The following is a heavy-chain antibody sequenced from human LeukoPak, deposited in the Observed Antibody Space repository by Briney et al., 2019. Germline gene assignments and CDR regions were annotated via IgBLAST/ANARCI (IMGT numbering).Heavy chain of an antibody. Sequence: PGGSLRLSCVASGFTFSNYAMIWVRQAPGKGPQWVSVISAGGVSLFSGSGSAAYYADSVGGRFTISRDNSKNTLYLQMNSLRADDTAVCYCAKMSGVVWFGELRLPFDSWGQGTVVTVSS. CDR2: ISAGGVSLFSGSGSAA. CDR3: AKMSGVVWFGELRLPFDS. D-gene: IGHD3-10*01. CDR1: GFTFSNYA. V-gene: IGHV3-23*01. J-gene: IGHJ4*02.